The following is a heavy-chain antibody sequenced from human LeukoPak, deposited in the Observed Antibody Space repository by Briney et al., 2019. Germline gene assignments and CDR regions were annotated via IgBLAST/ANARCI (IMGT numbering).Heavy chain of an antibody. Sequence: SETLSLTCTVSGGSISSSSYYWGWIRQPPGKGLEWMGYIYHSGSTYYNPSLKSRVTISVDRSKNQFSLKLSSVTAADTAVYYCARVWVDGQDAFDIWGQGTMVTVSS. CDR1: GGSISSSSYY. J-gene: IGHJ3*02. D-gene: IGHD3-9*01. CDR3: ARVWVDGQDAFDI. CDR2: IYHSGST. V-gene: IGHV4-39*07.